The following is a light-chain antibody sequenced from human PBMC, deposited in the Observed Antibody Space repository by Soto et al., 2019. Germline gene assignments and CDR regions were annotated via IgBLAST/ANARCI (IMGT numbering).Light chain of an antibody. CDR1: ESVSSNF. CDR2: GAS. J-gene: IGKJ1*01. Sequence: EIVLTQSPGTLSFSPGERATLSGRATESVSSNFLSWYQQKPGQAPSLLIYGASRRATGIPDRFSGSGSGTDFTLTISSLQPGDFATYYCQQSYSTPWTFGQGTKVDIK. CDR3: QQSYSTPWT. V-gene: IGKV3-20*01.